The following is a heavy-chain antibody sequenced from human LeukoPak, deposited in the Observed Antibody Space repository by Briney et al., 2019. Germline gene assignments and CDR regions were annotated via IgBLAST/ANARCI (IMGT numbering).Heavy chain of an antibody. D-gene: IGHD6-19*01. Sequence: SEALSLTFTVSGGSISPYHGGWSRQPPGKVLEWTGYIYYSGRINYKPSINSRVTISVDTSKNQFSLRLSSVTAADTAIYYCARAVSGXFDYWGQGTLVTVS. CDR1: GGSISPYH. CDR2: IYYSGRI. J-gene: IGHJ4*02. CDR3: ARAVSGXFDY. V-gene: IGHV4-59*08.